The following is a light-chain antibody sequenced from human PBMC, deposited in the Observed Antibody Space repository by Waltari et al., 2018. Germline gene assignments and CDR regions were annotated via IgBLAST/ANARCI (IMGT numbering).Light chain of an antibody. CDR1: TRDVGGYNS. CDR3: SSYAGSNNLV. CDR2: EVS. Sequence: QSALTQPPSASGSPGQSVTSPCTGTTRDVGGYNSVSWYQQHPGKAPNLMIYEVSKRPSGVPDRFSGCKSGNTASLTVSGLQAEDEADYYCSSYAGSNNLVFGGGTKLTVL. J-gene: IGLJ3*02. V-gene: IGLV2-8*01.